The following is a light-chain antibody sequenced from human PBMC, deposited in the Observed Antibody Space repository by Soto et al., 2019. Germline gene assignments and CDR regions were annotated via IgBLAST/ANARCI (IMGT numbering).Light chain of an antibody. Sequence: QSVLAQPPSASGTPGQRVTISCSGSTSNVGGNLASWYQQLPGSAPKLLIYNDYERPSGVPDRFSGSKSGTSASLGISGLRSEDEADYFCAVWDDSLSGVVFGGGTELTVL. V-gene: IGLV1-47*02. CDR2: NDY. CDR1: TSNVGGNL. CDR3: AVWDDSLSGVV. J-gene: IGLJ2*01.